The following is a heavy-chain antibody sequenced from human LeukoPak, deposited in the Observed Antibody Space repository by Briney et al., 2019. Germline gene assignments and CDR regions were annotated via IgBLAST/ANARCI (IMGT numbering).Heavy chain of an antibody. CDR2: IYHSGST. D-gene: IGHD2-2*01. CDR1: GGPISSSSYY. V-gene: IGHV4-30-2*01. Sequence: SETLSLTCTVSGGPISSSSYYWGWIRQPPGKGLEWIGYIYHSGSTYYNPSLKSRVTISVDRSKNQFSLKLSSVTAADTAVYYCARGVVPAALGYYFDYWGQGTLVTVSS. CDR3: ARGVVPAALGYYFDY. J-gene: IGHJ4*02.